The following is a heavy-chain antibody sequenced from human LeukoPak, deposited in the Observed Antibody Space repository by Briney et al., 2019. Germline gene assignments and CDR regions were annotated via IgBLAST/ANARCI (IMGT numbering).Heavy chain of an antibody. D-gene: IGHD3-3*01. Sequence: GGSLRLSCAASGFTFSSYAMSWVRQAPGKGLEWVSGISGSGGSTYYADSAKGRFTVSRDNSENTLYLQMNSLRAEDTAVYYCAKLEYDFWSGSFEHWGQGTLVSVSS. CDR3: AKLEYDFWSGSFEH. J-gene: IGHJ4*02. CDR2: ISGSGGST. V-gene: IGHV3-23*01. CDR1: GFTFSSYA.